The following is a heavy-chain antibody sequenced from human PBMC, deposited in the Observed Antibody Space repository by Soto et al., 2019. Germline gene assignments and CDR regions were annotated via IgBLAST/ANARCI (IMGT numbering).Heavy chain of an antibody. V-gene: IGHV4-39*01. D-gene: IGHD3-22*01. CDR3: ARLQTITMIVIDY. CDR2: IYYSGST. J-gene: IGHJ4*02. CDR1: GCSISSSSYY. Sequence: SETLSLTCTFAGCSISSSSYYCGWIRQPPGKGLEWIGSIYYSGSTYYNPSLKSRVTISVDTSKNQFSLKLSSVTAADTAVYYCARLQTITMIVIDYWGQGTLVTVS.